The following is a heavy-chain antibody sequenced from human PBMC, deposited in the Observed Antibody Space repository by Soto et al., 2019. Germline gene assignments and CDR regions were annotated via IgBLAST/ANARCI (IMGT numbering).Heavy chain of an antibody. CDR3: ARGGSGWYGYYYYGMDV. CDR2: IYYSGST. D-gene: IGHD6-19*01. Sequence: SETLSLTCTVSGGSISSSSYYWGWIRQPPGKGLEWIGSIYYSGSTYYNPSLKSRVTISVDTSKNQFSLKLSSVTAADTAAYYCARGGSGWYGYYYYGMDVWGQGTTVTVSS. J-gene: IGHJ6*02. CDR1: GGSISSSSYY. V-gene: IGHV4-39*01.